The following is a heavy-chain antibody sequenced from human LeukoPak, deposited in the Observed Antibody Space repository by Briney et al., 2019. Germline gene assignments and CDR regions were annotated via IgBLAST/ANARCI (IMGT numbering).Heavy chain of an antibody. CDR3: AKIGEIVGATNGDY. D-gene: IGHD1-26*01. CDR2: ISYDGSNK. Sequence: GGSLRLSCAASGFTFSSYGMHWVRQAPGKGLEWVAVISYDGSNKYYADSVKGRFTISRDNSKNTLYLQMNSLRAEDTAVYYCAKIGEIVGATNGDYWGQGTWSPSPQ. CDR1: GFTFSSYG. V-gene: IGHV3-30*18. J-gene: IGHJ4*02.